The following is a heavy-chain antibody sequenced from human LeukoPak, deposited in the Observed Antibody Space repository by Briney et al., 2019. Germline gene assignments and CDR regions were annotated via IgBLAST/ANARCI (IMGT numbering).Heavy chain of an antibody. CDR3: AKDNIVFWFDP. V-gene: IGHV3-53*05. Sequence: PGGSLRLSCAASGFTVSSNYMSWVRQAPGKGLEWVSVIYSGGSTYYADSVKGRFTISRDNSKNTLYLQMNSLRAEDTAVYYCAKDNIVFWFDPWGQGTLVTVSS. CDR1: GFTVSSNY. J-gene: IGHJ5*02. CDR2: IYSGGST. D-gene: IGHD3-16*02.